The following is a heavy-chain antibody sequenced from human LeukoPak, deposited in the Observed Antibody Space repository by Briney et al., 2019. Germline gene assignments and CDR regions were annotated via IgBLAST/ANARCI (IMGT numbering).Heavy chain of an antibody. Sequence: SDTLSLTCTVSGGSISSGSYYWSWIRQPAGKGLEWIGRIYTSGSTNYNPSLKSRVTISVDTSKNQFSLKLSSVTAADTAVYYCARGLDYWGQGTLVTVSS. J-gene: IGHJ4*02. CDR1: GGSISSGSYY. CDR3: ARGLDY. V-gene: IGHV4-61*02. CDR2: IYTSGST.